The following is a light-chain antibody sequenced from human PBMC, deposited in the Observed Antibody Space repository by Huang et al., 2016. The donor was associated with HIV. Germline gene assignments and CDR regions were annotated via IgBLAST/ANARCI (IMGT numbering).Light chain of an antibody. Sequence: DIEMTQSPSFLSASVGDKITILCRTNQTVGTSLNWYQHRVGLSPKLLIYGTSTLQSGVPPRFGGSGSGTQFSLTIASLQPEDFATYYCQQTFRNLHFTFGPGT. CDR2: GTS. J-gene: IGKJ3*01. CDR1: QTVGTS. V-gene: IGKV1-39*01. CDR3: QQTFRNLHFT.